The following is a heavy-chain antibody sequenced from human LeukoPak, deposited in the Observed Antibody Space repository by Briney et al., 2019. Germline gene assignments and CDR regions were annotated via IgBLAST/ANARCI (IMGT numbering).Heavy chain of an antibody. CDR2: IYTSGST. CDR3: ARVVNYGGNYGPAGYYYMDV. J-gene: IGHJ6*03. D-gene: IGHD4-23*01. CDR1: GGSISSGSYY. V-gene: IGHV4-61*02. Sequence: PSETLSLTCTVSGGSISSGSYYWSWIRQPAGKGLEWIGRIYTSGSTNYNPSLKSRVTISVDTSKNQFSLKLSSVTAADTAVYYCARVVNYGGNYGPAGYYYMDVWGKGTTVTASS.